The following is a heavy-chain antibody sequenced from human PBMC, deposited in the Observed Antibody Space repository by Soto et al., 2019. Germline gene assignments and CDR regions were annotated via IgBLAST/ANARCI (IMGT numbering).Heavy chain of an antibody. CDR1: GGSISSGGYS. CDR3: ASRRDGYNYYGY. D-gene: IGHD5-12*01. Sequence: QLQLQESGSGLVKPSQTLSLTCAVSGGSISSGGYSWSWIRQPPGKGLAWIGYIYHSGSTYYNPSLKSRVTISVDRSKNQFSLKLSSVTAADTAVYYCASRRDGYNYYGYWGQGTLVTVSS. V-gene: IGHV4-30-2*01. J-gene: IGHJ4*02. CDR2: IYHSGST.